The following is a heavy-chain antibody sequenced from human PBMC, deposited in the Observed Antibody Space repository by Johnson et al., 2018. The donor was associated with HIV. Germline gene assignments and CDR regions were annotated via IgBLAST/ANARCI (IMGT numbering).Heavy chain of an antibody. CDR1: GFTFSNYA. V-gene: IGHV3-30-3*01. CDR2: ISYDGGNK. CDR3: ARAVTPFGDWEAFDI. Sequence: QVQLVESGGGVVQPGRSLRLSCPASGFTFSNYAMHWVRQAPGKGLEWVAVISYDGGNKYYADSVKGRFTISRDNSKNTLYLQMNSLRAEDTAVYYCARAVTPFGDWEAFDIWGQGTMVTVSS. D-gene: IGHD3-10*01. J-gene: IGHJ3*02.